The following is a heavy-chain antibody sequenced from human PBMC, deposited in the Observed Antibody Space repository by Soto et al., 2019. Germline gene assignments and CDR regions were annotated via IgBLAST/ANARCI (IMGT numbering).Heavy chain of an antibody. V-gene: IGHV1-3*01. J-gene: IGHJ5*02. CDR3: AGGQRAEDAGFDL. D-gene: IGHD2-15*01. CDR2: INDGIGNK. Sequence: VSVKVCCKASGYTFTSYAMHWARHAPRKRLEWMGWINDGIGNKKYSQKLQGRGTITRATSASTAYMVLISLRSEDTAMYHCAGGQRAEDAGFDLRGERPLVTVSS. CDR1: GYTFTSYA.